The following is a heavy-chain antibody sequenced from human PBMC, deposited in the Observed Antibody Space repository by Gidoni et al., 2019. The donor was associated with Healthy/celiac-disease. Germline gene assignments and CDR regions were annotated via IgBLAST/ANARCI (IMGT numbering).Heavy chain of an antibody. CDR2: RSYDGSNK. V-gene: IGHV3-30-3*01. J-gene: IGHJ3*02. D-gene: IGHD3-3*01. Sequence: QVQLVESGGGVVQPGRSLRLSCAASGFTFSSYAMHWVRQAPGKGLEWVAVRSYDGSNKYYADSVKGRFTISRDNSKNTLYLQMNSLRAEDTAVYYCARGEEYYDFWSGYLLAFDIWGQGTMVTVSS. CDR1: GFTFSSYA. CDR3: ARGEEYYDFWSGYLLAFDI.